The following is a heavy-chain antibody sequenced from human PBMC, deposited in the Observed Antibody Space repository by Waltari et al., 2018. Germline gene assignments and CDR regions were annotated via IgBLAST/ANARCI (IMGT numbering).Heavy chain of an antibody. Sequence: QVQLQESGPGLVKPSETLSLTCAVSGYSISSGYYWGWIRQPPGKGLEWIGSIYHSGSTYYNPSLKSRVTISVDTSKNQFSLKLSSVTAADMAVYYCASPRYSSGWQRRELVYWGQGTLVTVSS. J-gene: IGHJ4*02. CDR2: IYHSGST. CDR3: ASPRYSSGWQRRELVY. CDR1: GYSISSGYY. D-gene: IGHD6-19*01. V-gene: IGHV4-38-2*01.